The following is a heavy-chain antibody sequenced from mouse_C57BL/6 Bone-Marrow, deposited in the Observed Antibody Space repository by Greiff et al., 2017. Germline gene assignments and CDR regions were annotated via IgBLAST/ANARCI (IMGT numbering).Heavy chain of an antibody. Sequence: EVKLVESGGGLVKPGGSLKLSCAASGFTFSSYTMSWVRQTPEKRLEWVATISGGGGNTYYQHSVKGRFTISRDNATNTLYLQMSSLRSEDTALYYCARPYYDYYAMDYWGQGTSVTVSS. D-gene: IGHD2-10*01. CDR1: GFTFSSYT. J-gene: IGHJ4*01. CDR3: ARPYYDYYAMDY. CDR2: ISGGGGNT. V-gene: IGHV5-9*01.